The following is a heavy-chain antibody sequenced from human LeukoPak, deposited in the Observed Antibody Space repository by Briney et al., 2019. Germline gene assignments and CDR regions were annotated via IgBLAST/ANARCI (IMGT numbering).Heavy chain of an antibody. V-gene: IGHV1-8*03. Sequence: ASVKVSCKASGYTFTGYYMHWVRQAPGQGLEWMGWMNPNSGNTGYAQKFQGRVTITRNTSIGTAYMELSSLRSEDTAVYYCARGASKTKTKGTFVNWFDPWGQGTLVTVSS. J-gene: IGHJ5*02. CDR1: GYTFTGYY. D-gene: IGHD1-14*01. CDR2: MNPNSGNT. CDR3: ARGASKTKTKGTFVNWFDP.